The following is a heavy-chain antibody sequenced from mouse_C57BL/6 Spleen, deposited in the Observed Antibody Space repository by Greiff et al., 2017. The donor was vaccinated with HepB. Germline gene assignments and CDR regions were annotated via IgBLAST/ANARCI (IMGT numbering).Heavy chain of an antibody. CDR2: IHPNSGST. D-gene: IGHD1-1*01. CDR1: GYTFTSYW. CDR3: ALITTVVAPYAMDY. J-gene: IGHJ4*01. Sequence: QVQLQQPGAELVKPGASVKLSCKASGYTFTSYWMHWVKQRPGQGLEWIGMIHPNSGSTNYNEKFKSKATLTVDKSSSTAYMQLSSLTSEDSAVYYCALITTVVAPYAMDYWGQGTSVTVSS. V-gene: IGHV1-64*01.